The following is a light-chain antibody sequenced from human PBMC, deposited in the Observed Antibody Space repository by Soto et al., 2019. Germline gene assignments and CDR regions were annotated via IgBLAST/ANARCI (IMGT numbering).Light chain of an antibody. Sequence: DIQMTQSPSSLSASVGDRVTITFVASQSISSYLNWYQQKPGKAPKLLIYAASSLQSGVPSRFSGSGSGTDFTLTISSLQPEDFATYYCQQSYSTPPTFGQGTRLEIK. J-gene: IGKJ5*01. CDR1: QSISSY. CDR2: AAS. CDR3: QQSYSTPPT. V-gene: IGKV1-39*01.